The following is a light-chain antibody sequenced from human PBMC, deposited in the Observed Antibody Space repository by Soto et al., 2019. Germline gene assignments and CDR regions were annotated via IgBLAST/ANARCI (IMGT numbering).Light chain of an antibody. Sequence: EIVLTQSPATLSLSPGERATLSCRASQSVSSSFAWYQQKPGQAPRLLIYDASNRATGIPARFSGSGSGTDFTLTISSLEPEDFAVYYCQQRSNWLFTFGPGTTVDIK. CDR3: QQRSNWLFT. J-gene: IGKJ3*01. CDR2: DAS. CDR1: QSVSSS. V-gene: IGKV3-11*01.